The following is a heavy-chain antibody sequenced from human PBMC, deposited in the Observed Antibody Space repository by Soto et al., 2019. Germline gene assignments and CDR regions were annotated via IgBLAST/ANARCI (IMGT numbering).Heavy chain of an antibody. J-gene: IGHJ6*02. V-gene: IGHV3-48*03. D-gene: IGHD5-18*01. Sequence: GGSLRLSCAASGFSFRSYEMIWVRQAPGVGLDWVSSIISTGSYYAYADSVKGRFTISRDNGRQSLSLQMNSLRAEDTATYYCAIHGACGYSYGSGRSGLDVWGPGTTVTVSS. CDR3: AIHGACGYSYGSGRSGLDV. CDR1: GFSFRSYE. CDR2: IISTGSYY.